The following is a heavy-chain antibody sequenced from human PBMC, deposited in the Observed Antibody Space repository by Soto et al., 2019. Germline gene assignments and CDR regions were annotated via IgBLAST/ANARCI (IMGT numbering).Heavy chain of an antibody. CDR3: ARDTNYYASGSGVDY. J-gene: IGHJ4*02. CDR1: GFTFDDYG. Sequence: GGSLRLSCAASGFTFDDYGMSWVRQAPGKGLEWVSSITSSSTYIHYGDSVKGRFTISRDNAKNSLILQMNSLRAEDTAVYFCARDTNYYASGSGVDYWGQGILVTVSS. D-gene: IGHD3-10*01. V-gene: IGHV3-21*01. CDR2: ITSSSTYI.